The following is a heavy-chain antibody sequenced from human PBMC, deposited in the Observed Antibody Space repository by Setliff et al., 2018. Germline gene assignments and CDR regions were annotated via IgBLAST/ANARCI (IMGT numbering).Heavy chain of an antibody. V-gene: IGHV3-7*03. Sequence: LRLSCAASGLTFSSYWMTWVRQAPGKGLEWLANIKQDGSEIYSVDSVKGRFSISRDNAKNSLYLQMNSLRAEDTAVYYCAKLVWLTTWYYMDVWGKGTTVTV. D-gene: IGHD5-18*01. CDR3: AKLVWLTTWYYMDV. J-gene: IGHJ6*03. CDR1: GLTFSSYW. CDR2: IKQDGSEI.